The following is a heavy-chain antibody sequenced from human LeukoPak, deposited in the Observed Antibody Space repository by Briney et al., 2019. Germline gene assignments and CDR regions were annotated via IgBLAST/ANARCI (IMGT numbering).Heavy chain of an antibody. Sequence: RAGGSLRLSCAASGFTFSSYAMSWVRQAPGKGLEWVSAISVSGGSTYYAASVKGRFTISRDNSKNTLSLQMNSLRAEDTAVYYCAKVIRWYQLLPFDYWGQGTLVTVSS. J-gene: IGHJ4*02. CDR1: GFTFSSYA. V-gene: IGHV3-23*01. D-gene: IGHD2-2*01. CDR3: AKVIRWYQLLPFDY. CDR2: ISVSGGST.